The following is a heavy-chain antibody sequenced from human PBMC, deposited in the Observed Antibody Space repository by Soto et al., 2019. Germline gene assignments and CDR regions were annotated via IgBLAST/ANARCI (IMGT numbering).Heavy chain of an antibody. V-gene: IGHV4-30-4*01. J-gene: IGHJ4*02. D-gene: IGHD4-17*01. Sequence: QVQLQESGPGLVKPSQTLSLTCTVSGGSISSGDYYWSWIRQPPGKGLEWIGYIYYSGSTYYNPSPKSRGTIAVDTSKNQFSLKLSSVTAADTAVYYCARTVGDYGAHKGVDYWGQGTLVTVSS. CDR3: ARTVGDYGAHKGVDY. CDR2: IYYSGST. CDR1: GGSISSGDYY.